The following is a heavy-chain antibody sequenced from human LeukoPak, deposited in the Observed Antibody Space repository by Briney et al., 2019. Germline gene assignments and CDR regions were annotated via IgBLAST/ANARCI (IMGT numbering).Heavy chain of an antibody. CDR2: IYHSGNT. D-gene: IGHD1-26*01. V-gene: IGHV4-30-4*08. CDR1: GGSISSDDYY. J-gene: IGHJ4*02. Sequence: SETLSLTCTVSGGSISSDDYYWTWIRQSPGKGLEWIGYIYHSGNTNYNPSLKSRATISIETSKNQFSLKLRFVTAADTAVYYCARESLGATTGFHYWGRGTLVTVSS. CDR3: ARESLGATTGFHY.